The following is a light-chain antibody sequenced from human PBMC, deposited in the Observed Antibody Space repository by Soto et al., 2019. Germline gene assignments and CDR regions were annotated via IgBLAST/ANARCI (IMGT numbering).Light chain of an antibody. J-gene: IGKJ1*01. V-gene: IGKV1-5*01. CDR1: QSISRW. CDR3: QQYNTYSSLT. CDR2: DAS. Sequence: DIQMTQSPSTLSVSVGDRVTITCRASQSISRWLGWYQQKPGKAPNLLIYDASTLESGVPSRFSGSGSGTEFTLTISSLQAADFATYYCQQYNTYSSLTFGQGTKVEI.